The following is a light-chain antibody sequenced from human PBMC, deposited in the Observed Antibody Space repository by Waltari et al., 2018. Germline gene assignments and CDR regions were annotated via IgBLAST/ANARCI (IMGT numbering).Light chain of an antibody. CDR1: QSVSSSY. CDR3: QQYGSSPPT. CDR2: GDS. J-gene: IGKJ1*01. Sequence: EIVLTQSPGTLSLSPGERATLSCRASQSVSSSYLAWYQQKPGQAPRLLIYGDSSRATVIPDRFSGSWSGTDFTLTISRLEPEDFAVYYCQQYGSSPPTFGQGTKVEIK. V-gene: IGKV3-20*01.